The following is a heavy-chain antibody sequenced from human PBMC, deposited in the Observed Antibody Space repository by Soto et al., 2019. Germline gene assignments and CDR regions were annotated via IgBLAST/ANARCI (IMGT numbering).Heavy chain of an antibody. Sequence: GESLKISCKVSEYSATSYWIRRVRQIPGKGLEWMGIIYPGDSDTRYSPSFQGQVTISADKSISTAYLQWSSLKASDTAMYYCARHGYDSSGTHDYWGQGTLVTVSS. D-gene: IGHD3-22*01. CDR3: ARHGYDSSGTHDY. CDR1: EYSATSYW. J-gene: IGHJ4*02. V-gene: IGHV5-51*01. CDR2: IYPGDSDT.